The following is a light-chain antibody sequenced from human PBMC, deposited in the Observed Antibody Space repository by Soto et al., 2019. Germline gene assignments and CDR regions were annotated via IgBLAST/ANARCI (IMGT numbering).Light chain of an antibody. J-gene: IGKJ4*01. CDR1: QSVTSY. CDR2: GAS. V-gene: IGKV3-20*01. Sequence: EIVMTQSAATLSVTPGERATLSCRASQSVTSYLAWYQQKPGQAPRLLIYGASSRATRIPDRFSGSGSGTDFTLTISRLEPEDFAVYYCQQYRSSPPLTFGGGTMADVK. CDR3: QQYRSSPPLT.